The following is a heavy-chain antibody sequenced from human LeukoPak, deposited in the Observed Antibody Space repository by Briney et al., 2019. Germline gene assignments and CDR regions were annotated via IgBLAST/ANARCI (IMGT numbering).Heavy chain of an antibody. Sequence: GSLRLSCAASGFTFSSYSMNWVRQAPGKGLEWVSYISSSSSTIYYADSVKGQFTISRDNAKNSLYLQMNSLRAEDTAVYYCVRDLILVDTPGDDFDYWGQGALVTVSS. CDR2: ISSSSSTI. V-gene: IGHV3-48*04. J-gene: IGHJ4*02. D-gene: IGHD4-23*01. CDR3: VRDLILVDTPGDDFDY. CDR1: GFTFSSYS.